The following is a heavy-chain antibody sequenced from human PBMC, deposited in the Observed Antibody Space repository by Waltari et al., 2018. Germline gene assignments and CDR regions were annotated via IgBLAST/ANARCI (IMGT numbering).Heavy chain of an antibody. CDR3: ARLNWDVVKAFDY. V-gene: IGHV3-7*01. D-gene: IGHD3-22*01. J-gene: IGHJ4*02. Sequence: EVQLVESGGGLVQPGGSLRLSCAASGFPFRSSWMSWFRQAPGKGLEWVANIKQDGSDKYYVDSVKGRFTISRDNAKNSLYLQMNSLRVEDTAIYYCARLNWDVVKAFDYWGQGTLVTVSS. CDR1: GFPFRSSW. CDR2: IKQDGSDK.